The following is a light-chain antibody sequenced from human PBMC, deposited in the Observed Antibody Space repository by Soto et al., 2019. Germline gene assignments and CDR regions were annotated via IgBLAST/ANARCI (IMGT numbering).Light chain of an antibody. CDR2: TNN. V-gene: IGLV1-44*01. CDR1: SSNIGSHV. Sequence: QSVLTQPPSASGTPGQRVTISCSGSSSNIGSHVVNWYQQVPGTAPKLLIYTNNQRPSGVPDRFSDSKSGTSASLAISGLQSEDEADYYCAAFDGSLQSWVFGGGTKLTVL. J-gene: IGLJ3*02. CDR3: AAFDGSLQSWV.